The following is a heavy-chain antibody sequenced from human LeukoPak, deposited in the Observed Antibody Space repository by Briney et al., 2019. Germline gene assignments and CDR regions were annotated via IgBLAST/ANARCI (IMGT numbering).Heavy chain of an antibody. CDR1: GFTFSSYS. CDR2: ISSSSYI. Sequence: PGGSPRLSCAASGFTFSSYSMNWVRQAPGKGLEWVSSISSSSYIYYADSVKGRFTISRDNAKNSLYLQMNSLRAEDTAVYYCARVFALGELSAPWFDPWGQGTLVTVSS. D-gene: IGHD3-10*01. J-gene: IGHJ5*02. V-gene: IGHV3-21*01. CDR3: ARVFALGELSAPWFDP.